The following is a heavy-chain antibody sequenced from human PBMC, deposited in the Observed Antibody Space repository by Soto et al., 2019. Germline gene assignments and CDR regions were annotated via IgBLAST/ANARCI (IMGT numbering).Heavy chain of an antibody. V-gene: IGHV1-3*01. CDR2: INAPNRDT. CDR1: GYTFTRYG. CDR3: VRRHVSATGIDWFDP. Sequence: ASVKVSCKASGYTFTRYGIHWVRQAPGQRLEWMGWINAPNRDTTYSPQFQGRVTITRDTSASTAYMELSSLRSEDTAVYYCVRRHVSATGIDWFDPWGQGTLVTVSS. J-gene: IGHJ5*02. D-gene: IGHD6-13*01.